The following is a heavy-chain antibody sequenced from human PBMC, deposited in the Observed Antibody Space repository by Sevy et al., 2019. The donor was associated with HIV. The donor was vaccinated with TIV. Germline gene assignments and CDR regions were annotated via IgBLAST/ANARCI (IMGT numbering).Heavy chain of an antibody. D-gene: IGHD6-19*01. Sequence: GGSLRLSCVASGFSFSDYFISWIRQAPGKGLEWVSYISSNSNKIRYADSLQGRFTISRENVKNSVYLQMNSLRAEVTAVYHCTRFYSSTTGWYPGSDDFWGRGTLVTVSS. CDR3: TRFYSSTTGWYPGSDDF. V-gene: IGHV3-11*01. CDR2: ISSNSNKI. J-gene: IGHJ4*02. CDR1: GFSFSDYF.